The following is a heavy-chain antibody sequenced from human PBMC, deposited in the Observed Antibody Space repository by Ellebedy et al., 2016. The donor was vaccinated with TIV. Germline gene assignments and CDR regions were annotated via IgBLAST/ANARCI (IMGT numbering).Heavy chain of an antibody. CDR1: GYTFSNYG. CDR3: ARGGCGGDTCYIRIVPPFDY. Sequence: AASVKVSCKTSGYTFSNYGISWVRQAPGQGLEWLGWITANNGDRNYARKFQGRVTMTTDTSTNTAYMELRGLISDDTAVYYCARGGCGGDTCYIRIVPPFDYWGQGTLVTVSS. V-gene: IGHV1-18*01. J-gene: IGHJ4*02. D-gene: IGHD2-21*02. CDR2: ITANNGDR.